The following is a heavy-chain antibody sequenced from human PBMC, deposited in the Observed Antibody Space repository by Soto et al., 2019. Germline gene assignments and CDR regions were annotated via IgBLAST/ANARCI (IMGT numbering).Heavy chain of an antibody. CDR3: ASSPFDSSGYLDY. D-gene: IGHD3-22*01. CDR1: GFTFSSYV. V-gene: IGHV3-33*01. J-gene: IGHJ4*02. Sequence: GGSLRLSCAASGFTFSSYVMHWVRQAPGKGLEWVAVIWYDGSNKYYADSVKGRFTISRDNSKNTLYLQMNSLRAEDTAVYYCASSPFDSSGYLDYWGQGTLVTVSS. CDR2: IWYDGSNK.